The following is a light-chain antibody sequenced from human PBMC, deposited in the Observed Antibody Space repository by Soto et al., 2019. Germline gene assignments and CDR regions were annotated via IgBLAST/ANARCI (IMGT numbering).Light chain of an antibody. J-gene: IGLJ3*02. V-gene: IGLV2-14*01. CDR1: SSDVGGYDH. CDR2: DVS. Sequence: QSALTQPASVSGSPGQSVTISCTRTSSDVGGYDHVSWYQQHPGKAPKLMIYDVSNRPSGVSNRFSGSKSGNTASLTISGLQAEDEADYYCSSSSITTTRVFGGGTKLTVL. CDR3: SSSSITTTRV.